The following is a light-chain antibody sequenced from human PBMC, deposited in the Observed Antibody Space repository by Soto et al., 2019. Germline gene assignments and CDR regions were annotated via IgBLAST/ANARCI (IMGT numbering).Light chain of an antibody. Sequence: DIQMTQSPSSLSASIGDRVTITCRASQTISNFLNWYQWKPGKAPKLLISAASSLQGGVPSRFSGSGSGTDFSLTITSLQPEDFATYFCQQSYSSLITFGQGTRLENK. V-gene: IGKV1-39*01. CDR3: QQSYSSLIT. CDR2: AAS. CDR1: QTISNF. J-gene: IGKJ5*01.